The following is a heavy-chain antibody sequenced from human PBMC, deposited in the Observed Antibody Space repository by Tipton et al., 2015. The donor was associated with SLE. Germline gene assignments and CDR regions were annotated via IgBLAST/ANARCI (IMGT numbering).Heavy chain of an antibody. V-gene: IGHV4-61*09. Sequence: TLSLTCTVSGGSISRGSYYWSWIRQPAGKGLEWIGHIYTSGSTNYNPSLKSRVTISVDTSKNQFSLKLSSVTAADPAVYYCARGVVQGVPFDYWGQGTLVTVSS. D-gene: IGHD3-10*01. J-gene: IGHJ4*02. CDR2: IYTSGST. CDR3: ARGVVQGVPFDY. CDR1: GGSISRGSYY.